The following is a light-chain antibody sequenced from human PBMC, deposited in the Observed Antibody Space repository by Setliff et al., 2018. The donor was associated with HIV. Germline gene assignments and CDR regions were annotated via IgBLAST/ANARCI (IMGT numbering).Light chain of an antibody. CDR1: SSDVGGYNY. Sequence: QSALTQPASVSGSPGQSITISCTGTSSDVGGYNYVSWYRQHPGKAPKLMIYDVSKRPSGVSNRFSGSKSGNTASLTISGLQAEDEADYHCSSYTSSSTLKIFGGGTKVTVL. CDR3: SSYTSSSTLKI. CDR2: DVS. V-gene: IGLV2-14*01. J-gene: IGLJ2*01.